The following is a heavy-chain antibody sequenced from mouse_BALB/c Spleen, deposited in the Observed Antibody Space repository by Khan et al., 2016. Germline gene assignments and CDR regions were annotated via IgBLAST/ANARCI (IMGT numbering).Heavy chain of an antibody. CDR1: GYTFRNYG. D-gene: IGHD1-1*01. Sequence: QIQLVQSGPELKKPGETVKISCKASGYTFRNYGINWVTQAPGKGLKWMGWINTNTEESTFAEEFKGRVAFSLETSASTAYLQINNLKNEDTATYFCAIYGSSAYFDSWGRGTTLTVSS. CDR2: INTNTEES. V-gene: IGHV9-3*02. J-gene: IGHJ2*01. CDR3: AIYGSSAYFDS.